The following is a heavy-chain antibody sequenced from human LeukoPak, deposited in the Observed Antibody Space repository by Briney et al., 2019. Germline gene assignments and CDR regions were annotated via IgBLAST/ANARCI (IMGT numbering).Heavy chain of an antibody. V-gene: IGHV3-23*01. J-gene: IGHJ6*03. CDR1: GFTFSSYA. CDR2: IIDNGYNT. CDR3: AKLGGQEVHNYYVAV. D-gene: IGHD3-16*01. Sequence: GGSLRLSCAASGFTFSSYAMSWVRQAPGKGLEWVSGIIDNGYNTYYANSVRGRFTISRDNSKNTLFLQMNSLRAEDTAVYYCAKLGGQEVHNYYVAVWGKGTTVAVSS.